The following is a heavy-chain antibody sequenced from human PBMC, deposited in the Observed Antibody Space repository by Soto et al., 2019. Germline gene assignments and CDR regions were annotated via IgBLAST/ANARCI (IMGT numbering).Heavy chain of an antibody. Sequence: QVQLVQSGAEVKKPGSSVKVSCKASGGTFSSYTISWVRQAPGQGLEWMGRIIPILGIANYAQKFQGRVTITADKSTSTAYMELSSLRSEDTAVYYCAREKYYYGSGAFFDYWGQGTVVTVSS. D-gene: IGHD3-10*01. CDR3: AREKYYYGSGAFFDY. CDR1: GGTFSSYT. CDR2: IIPILGIA. J-gene: IGHJ4*02. V-gene: IGHV1-69*08.